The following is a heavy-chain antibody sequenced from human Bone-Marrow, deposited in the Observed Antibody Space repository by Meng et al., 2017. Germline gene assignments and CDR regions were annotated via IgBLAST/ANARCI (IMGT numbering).Heavy chain of an antibody. CDR1: GGPISISSSY. CDR2: IYYCGST. CDR3: ARDSETYGMDV. Sequence: GSLRLSCTASGGPISISSSYWGWIRQPPGKEPEWIGSIYYCGSTYYNPSLKSRVTISVDTSKNQSSLKLSSVTAADTAVYYCARDSETYGMDVWGQGTPVTVSS. J-gene: IGHJ6*02. V-gene: IGHV4-39*07.